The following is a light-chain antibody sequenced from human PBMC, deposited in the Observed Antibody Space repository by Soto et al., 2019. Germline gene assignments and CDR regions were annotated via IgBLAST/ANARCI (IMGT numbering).Light chain of an antibody. CDR2: AAS. V-gene: IGKV1-39*01. CDR3: QQSFMSWT. Sequence: DIQMAQSPSSLPASVGDRVIITCRASQTIDNFLNWYQQKPGKAPKLLIYAASTLQSGVPSRFRGSGSGTDFTLTISSLQPEDFATYYCQQSFMSWTFGQGTKVEIK. J-gene: IGKJ1*01. CDR1: QTIDNF.